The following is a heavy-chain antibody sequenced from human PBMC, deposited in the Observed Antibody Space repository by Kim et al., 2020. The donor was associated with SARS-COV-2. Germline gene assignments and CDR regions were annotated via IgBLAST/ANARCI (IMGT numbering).Heavy chain of an antibody. Sequence: GGSLRLSCAASGFTFSSYAMHWVRQAPGKGLEWVAVISYDGSNKYYADSVKGRFTISRDNSKNTLYLQMDSLRAEDTAVYYCARAKGGGYYEPFDYWGQG. CDR2: ISYDGSNK. J-gene: IGHJ4*02. D-gene: IGHD3-3*01. CDR1: GFTFSSYA. V-gene: IGHV3-30-3*01. CDR3: ARAKGGGYYEPFDY.